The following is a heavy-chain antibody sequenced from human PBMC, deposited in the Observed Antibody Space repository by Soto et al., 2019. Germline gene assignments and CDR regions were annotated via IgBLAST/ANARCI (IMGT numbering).Heavy chain of an antibody. CDR2: ISAYNGNT. J-gene: IGHJ4*02. V-gene: IGHV1-18*01. D-gene: IGHD3-22*01. CDR3: ARREGDYYDSSGLDY. Sequence: QVQLVQSGAEVKKPGASVKVSCKASGYTFTSYGISWVRQAPGQGLDWMGWISAYNGNTNYARKLQGRVTMTTDTSTRAAYMELRSLKSDDTAVYYCARREGDYYDSSGLDYWGQGTLVTVSS. CDR1: GYTFTSYG.